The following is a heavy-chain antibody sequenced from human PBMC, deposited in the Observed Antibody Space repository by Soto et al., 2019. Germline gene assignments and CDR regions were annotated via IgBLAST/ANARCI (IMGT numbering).Heavy chain of an antibody. CDR1: GGSISSGGYY. V-gene: IGHV4-31*03. CDR3: ARVFQSTGPFDY. D-gene: IGHD3-9*01. CDR2: IYYSGST. J-gene: IGHJ4*02. Sequence: SETLSLTCTVSGGSISSGGYYWSWIRQHPGKGLEWIGYIYYSGSTYYNPSLKSRVTISVDTSKNQFSLKLSSVTAADTAVYYCARVFQSTGPFDYWGQGTLVTVS.